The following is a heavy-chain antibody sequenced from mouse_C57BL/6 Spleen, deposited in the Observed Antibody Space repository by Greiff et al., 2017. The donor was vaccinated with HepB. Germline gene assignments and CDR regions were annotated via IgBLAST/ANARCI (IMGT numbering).Heavy chain of an antibody. V-gene: IGHV1-50*01. D-gene: IGHD2-3*01. CDR1: GYTFTSYW. CDR2: IDPSDSYT. J-gene: IGHJ3*01. CDR3: ARILDGYSFAY. Sequence: VQLQQPGAELVKPGASVKLSCKASGYTFTSYWMQWVKQRPGQGLEWIGEIDPSDSYTNYNQKFKGKATLTVDTSSSTAYMQLSSLTSEDSAVYYCARILDGYSFAYWGQGTLVTVSA.